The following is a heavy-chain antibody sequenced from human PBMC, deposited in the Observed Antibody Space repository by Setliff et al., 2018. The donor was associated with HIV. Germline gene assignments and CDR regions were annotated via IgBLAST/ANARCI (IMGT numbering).Heavy chain of an antibody. CDR2: IYRSGST. CDR3: TRRDNSVSGYYTDHAFDI. CDR1: GASDISSSW. Sequence: SETLSLTCAVSGASDISSSWWSWVRQPPGKGLEWIGEIYRSGSTNYNPSLKSRFTISLDKSKNQFSLKVNSVTAADTAVYYCTRRDNSVSGYYTDHAFDIWGQGALVTVSS. V-gene: IGHV4-4*02. D-gene: IGHD3-22*01. J-gene: IGHJ3*02.